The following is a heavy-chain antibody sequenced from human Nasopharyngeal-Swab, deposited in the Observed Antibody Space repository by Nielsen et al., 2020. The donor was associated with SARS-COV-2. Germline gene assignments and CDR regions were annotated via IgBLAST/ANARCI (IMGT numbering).Heavy chain of an antibody. J-gene: IGHJ4*02. D-gene: IGHD1-1*01. V-gene: IGHV1-8*01. CDR3: ARGPRPKRHLDY. CDR2: MNLDSGDT. CDR1: GYTFASFD. Sequence: ASAKVSCKTSGYTFASFDINWVRQATGRGLVWVGWMNLDSGDTHYAQEFQGKVTLTRDTSRSTAYMELSSLRSEDTAVYYCARGPRPKRHLDYWGQGTLVTVSS.